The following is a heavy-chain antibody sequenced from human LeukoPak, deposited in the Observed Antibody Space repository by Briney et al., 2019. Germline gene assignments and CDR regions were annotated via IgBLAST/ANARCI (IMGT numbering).Heavy chain of an antibody. CDR2: ISADNGNT. Sequence: VASVKVSCKGSGYTLSNHAFSWVRQAPGQGLEWMGWISADNGNTNHAQKFQGRVSLTTDTSTSTAYMDLSSLRSDDTAVYFCARNFYSNYLGVDYWGQGTLVTVSS. CDR1: GYTLSNHA. D-gene: IGHD4-11*01. CDR3: ARNFYSNYLGVDY. V-gene: IGHV1-18*04. J-gene: IGHJ4*02.